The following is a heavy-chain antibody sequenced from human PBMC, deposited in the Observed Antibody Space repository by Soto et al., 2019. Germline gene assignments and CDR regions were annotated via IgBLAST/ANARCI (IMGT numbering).Heavy chain of an antibody. V-gene: IGHV4-39*01. J-gene: IGHJ6*02. CDR3: ARLGLGGSSSYRSRYYYGMDV. D-gene: IGHD6-13*01. Sequence: PSETLSLTCTVSGGSICSYYWSWIRQPPGKGLEWIGSIYYSGSTYYNPSLKSRVTISVDTSKNQFSLKLSSVTAADTAVYYCARLGLGGSSSYRSRYYYGMDVWGQGTTVPVSS. CDR2: IYYSGST. CDR1: GGSICSYY.